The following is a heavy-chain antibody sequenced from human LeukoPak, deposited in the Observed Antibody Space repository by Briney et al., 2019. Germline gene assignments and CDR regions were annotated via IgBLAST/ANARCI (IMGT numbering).Heavy chain of an antibody. V-gene: IGHV1-69*13. Sequence: ASVKVSCKASGGTFSSYAISWVRQAPGQGLEWMGGIIPIFGTANYAQKFQGRVTITADESTSTAYMELSSLRSEDTAVYYSVSYYYDSSASEGFDPWGQGTLVTVSS. J-gene: IGHJ5*02. D-gene: IGHD3-22*01. CDR2: IIPIFGTA. CDR1: GGTFSSYA. CDR3: VSYYYDSSASEGFDP.